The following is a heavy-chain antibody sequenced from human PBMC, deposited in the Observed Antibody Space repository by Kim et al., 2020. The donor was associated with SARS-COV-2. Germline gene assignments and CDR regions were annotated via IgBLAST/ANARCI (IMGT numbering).Heavy chain of an antibody. J-gene: IGHJ4*02. CDR2: IYSGDSDT. CDR1: GDSFSNYW. Sequence: GESLKISCQGSGDSFSNYWIGWVRQMSGKGLEWMGIIYSGDSDTRYSPSFKGQVTISADKSISTAYLQWSSLKASDTAIYYCARRYGYSSDWYHYFDYWGQGTLVTVSS. V-gene: IGHV5-51*01. CDR3: ARRYGYSSDWYHYFDY. D-gene: IGHD6-19*01.